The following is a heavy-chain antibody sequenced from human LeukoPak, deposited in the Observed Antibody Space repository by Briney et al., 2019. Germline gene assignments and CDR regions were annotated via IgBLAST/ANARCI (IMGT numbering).Heavy chain of an antibody. D-gene: IGHD2-21*02. CDR2: FDPEDGET. CDR1: GYTLTELS. J-gene: IGHJ4*02. V-gene: IGHV1-24*01. CDR3: ATVLLAYCGGDCYHPLY. Sequence: ASVKVSCKVSGYTLTELSTHWVRQAPGKGLEWMGGFDPEDGETIYAQKFQGRVTMTEDTSTDTAYMELSSLRSEDTAVYYCATVLLAYCGGDCYHPLYWGQGTLVTVSS.